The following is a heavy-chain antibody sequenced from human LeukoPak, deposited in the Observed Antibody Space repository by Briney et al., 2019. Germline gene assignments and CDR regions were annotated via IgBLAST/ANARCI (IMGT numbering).Heavy chain of an antibody. J-gene: IGHJ4*02. CDR1: GLTFSTSG. Sequence: GGSLRLSCAASGLTFSTSGMNWVRQAPGKGLEWVASISSRSYGYYADAVKGRFTISRDNARNSLYLQMNSLRAEDTALYYCARGGGDIPIDSWGQGTLVAVSS. CDR3: ARGGGDIPIDS. V-gene: IGHV3-21*01. D-gene: IGHD2-21*02. CDR2: ISSRSYG.